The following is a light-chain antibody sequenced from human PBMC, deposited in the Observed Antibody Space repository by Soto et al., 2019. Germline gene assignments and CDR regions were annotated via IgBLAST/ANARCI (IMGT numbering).Light chain of an antibody. CDR3: LQDYNYTPT. V-gene: IGKV1-6*02. CDR2: AAS. Sequence: MQMTQSPSSLSVSIIERVTIACRASQDIGNDFGWYQKRKGEAPKPLLYAASTLPSGVPSRSRGSGSATQLPITINSMKNEDSETYLCLQDYNYTPTFGHGTKVDIK. J-gene: IGKJ1*01. CDR1: QDIGND.